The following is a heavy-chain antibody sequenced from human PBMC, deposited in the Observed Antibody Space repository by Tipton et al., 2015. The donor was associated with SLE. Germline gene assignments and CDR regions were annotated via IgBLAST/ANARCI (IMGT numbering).Heavy chain of an antibody. Sequence: RSLRLSCAASGFTFSNYAMHWVRQAPGKGLEWVAVISYDGSNKYYADSVKGRFTISRDNSKNTLYLQMNSLRAEDTAVYYCARVLGSYYGMDVWGQGTTVTVSS. CDR3: ARVLGSYYGMDV. CDR2: ISYDGSNK. V-gene: IGHV3-30*04. CDR1: GFTFSNYA. J-gene: IGHJ6*02.